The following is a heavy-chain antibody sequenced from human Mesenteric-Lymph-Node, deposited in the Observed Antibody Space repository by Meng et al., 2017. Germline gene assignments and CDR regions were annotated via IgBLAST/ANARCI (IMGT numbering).Heavy chain of an antibody. D-gene: IGHD6-19*01. J-gene: IGHJ4*02. CDR2: IYHSGST. Sequence: QVQLQQWGAGLLKPSETLSVTCAVYGGSFSGYYWSWIRQPPGKGLEWIGEIYHSGSTNYNPSLKSRVTISVDKSKNQFSLNLSSVTAADTAVYYCARVGQWLPIDYWGQGTLVTAPQ. CDR3: ARVGQWLPIDY. V-gene: IGHV4-34*01. CDR1: GGSFSGYY.